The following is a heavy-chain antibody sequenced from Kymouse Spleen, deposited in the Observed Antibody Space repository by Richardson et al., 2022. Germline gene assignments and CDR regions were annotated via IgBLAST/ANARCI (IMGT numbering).Heavy chain of an antibody. CDR3: ARGGAYYGSGSYYNPLYYYGMDV. CDR2: INHSGST. Sequence: QVQLQQWGAGLLKPSETLSLTCAVYGGSFSGYYWSWIRQPPGKGLEWIGEINHSGSTNYNPSLKSRVTISVDTSKNQFSLKLSSVTAADTAVYYCARGGAYYGSGSYYNPLYYYGMDVWGQGTTVTVSS. V-gene: IGHV4-34*01. CDR1: GGSFSGYY. J-gene: IGHJ6*02. D-gene: IGHD3-10*01.